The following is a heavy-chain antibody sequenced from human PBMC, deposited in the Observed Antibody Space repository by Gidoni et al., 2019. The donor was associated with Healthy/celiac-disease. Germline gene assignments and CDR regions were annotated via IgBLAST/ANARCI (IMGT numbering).Heavy chain of an antibody. D-gene: IGHD5-12*01. Sequence: QLQLQESGPGLVKPSETLSLTCTVSGGSISSSSYYWGWIRQPPGKGLEWIGSIYYSGSTYYNPSLKSRVTISVDTSKNQCSLKLSSVTAADTAVYYCARHVGGYSGYDPYFDYWGQGTLVTVSS. CDR1: GGSISSSSYY. V-gene: IGHV4-39*01. CDR3: ARHVGGYSGYDPYFDY. J-gene: IGHJ4*02. CDR2: IYYSGST.